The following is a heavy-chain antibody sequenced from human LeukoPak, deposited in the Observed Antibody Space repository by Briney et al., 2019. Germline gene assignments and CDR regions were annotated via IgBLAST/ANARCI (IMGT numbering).Heavy chain of an antibody. Sequence: GESMKISCKGSGYTFTTYWIAWVRQMPGKGLEWMGVIYPDDSDTRYSPSFQGQITISADKSITTAYLQWTSLKASDTAMYYCARPIAVAGTGYYFDYWGQGTLVTVSS. CDR1: GYTFTTYW. D-gene: IGHD6-19*01. V-gene: IGHV5-51*01. J-gene: IGHJ4*02. CDR3: ARPIAVAGTGYYFDY. CDR2: IYPDDSDT.